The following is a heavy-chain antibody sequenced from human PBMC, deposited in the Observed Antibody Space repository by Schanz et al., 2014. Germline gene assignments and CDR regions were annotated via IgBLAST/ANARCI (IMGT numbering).Heavy chain of an antibody. D-gene: IGHD5-12*01. CDR2: ISAQTGDT. CDR1: GYDFHIYA. Sequence: QVQLVQSGAEVKKPGASVKVSCKASGYDFHIYAYSWVRQAPGQGLEWIGWISAQTGDTRYAQKFQGWVTMTRDTSISTAYMELSRLKSDDTAVYYCARAFGGYDPAGALDYWGQGTLVTVSS. CDR3: ARAFGGYDPAGALDY. J-gene: IGHJ4*02. V-gene: IGHV1-2*04.